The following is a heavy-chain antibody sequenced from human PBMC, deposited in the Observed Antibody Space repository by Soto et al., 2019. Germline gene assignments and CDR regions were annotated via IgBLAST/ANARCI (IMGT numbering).Heavy chain of an antibody. CDR3: ARGNQRWLQLWYFDL. D-gene: IGHD5-12*01. J-gene: IGHJ2*01. CDR2: IIPIFGTA. CDR1: GGTFSSYT. Sequence: QVQLVQSGAEVKKPGSSVTVSCKASGGTFSSYTISWVRQARGQGLEWMGGIIPIFGTANYAQKFQGRVTITADEFTSTAYMELSSLRSEDTAVYYCARGNQRWLQLWYFDLWGRGTLVTVSS. V-gene: IGHV1-69*12.